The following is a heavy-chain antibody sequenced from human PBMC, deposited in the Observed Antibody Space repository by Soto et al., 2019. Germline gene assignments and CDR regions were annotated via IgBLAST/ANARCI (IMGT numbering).Heavy chain of an antibody. CDR2: IYPGDSDT. J-gene: IGHJ6*02. Sequence: PGESLKISCKGSGYSFTSYWIGWVRQMPGKGLEWMGIIYPGDSDTRYSPSFQGQVTISAYKSISTAYLQWSSLKASDTAMYYCARTMVRGAQADTTSYGMDVWGQGTTVTVSS. V-gene: IGHV5-51*01. CDR1: GYSFTSYW. CDR3: ARTMVRGAQADTTSYGMDV. D-gene: IGHD3-10*01.